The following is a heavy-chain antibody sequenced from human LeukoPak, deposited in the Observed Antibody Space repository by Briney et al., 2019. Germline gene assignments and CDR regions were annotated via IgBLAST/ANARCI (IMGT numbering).Heavy chain of an antibody. J-gene: IGHJ3*02. Sequence: PSETLSLTCTVSGGSISSYYWSWIRQPPGKGLEWIGYIYYSGSTNYNPSLKSRVTISVDTSKNQFSLKLSSVTAADTAVYYCARVPIDAFDIWGQGTMVTVSS. CDR3: ARVPIDAFDI. CDR1: GGSISSYY. V-gene: IGHV4-59*01. CDR2: IYYSGST.